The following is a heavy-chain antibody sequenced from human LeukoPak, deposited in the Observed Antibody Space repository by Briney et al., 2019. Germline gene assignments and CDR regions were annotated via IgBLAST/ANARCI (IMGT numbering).Heavy chain of an antibody. V-gene: IGHV4-39*07. CDR1: GGSISSSSYY. J-gene: IGHJ4*02. Sequence: PSETLSLTCTVSGGSISSSSYYWGWIRQPPGKGLEWIGSIYYSGSTYYNPSLKSRVTISVDTSKNQFSLKLSSVTAADTAVYYCARGVLHHFDYWGQGTLVTVSS. D-gene: IGHD3-16*01. CDR2: IYYSGST. CDR3: ARGVLHHFDY.